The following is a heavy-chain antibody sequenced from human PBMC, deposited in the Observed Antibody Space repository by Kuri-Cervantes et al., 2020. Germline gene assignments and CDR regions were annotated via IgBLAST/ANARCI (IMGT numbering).Heavy chain of an antibody. CDR3: ARAPHRPSRRPIAVAGNWYFDL. V-gene: IGHV1-2*02. Sequence: ASVKVSCKASGYTFTGYYMHWVRQAPGQGLEWMGWINPNSGGTNYAQKFQGRVTMTRNTSISTAYMELSSLRSEDTAVYYCARAPHRPSRRPIAVAGNWYFDLWGRGTLVTVSS. CDR1: GYTFTGYY. J-gene: IGHJ2*01. D-gene: IGHD6-19*01. CDR2: INPNSGGT.